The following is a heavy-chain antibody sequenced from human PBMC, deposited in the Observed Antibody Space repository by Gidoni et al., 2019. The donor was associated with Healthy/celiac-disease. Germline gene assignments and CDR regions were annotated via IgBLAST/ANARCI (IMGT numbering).Heavy chain of an antibody. J-gene: IGHJ4*02. CDR2: IRSKANSYAT. V-gene: IGHV3-73*02. Sequence: EVQLVESGGGLVQPGGSLKLSCAASGFPFSGSPMHWVRQASGKGLEWVGRIRSKANSYATAYAASVKGRFTISSDDSKNTAYLQMNSLKTEDTAVYYCTRPTVGATGLVDYWGQGTLVTVPS. D-gene: IGHD1-26*01. CDR3: TRPTVGATGLVDY. CDR1: GFPFSGSP.